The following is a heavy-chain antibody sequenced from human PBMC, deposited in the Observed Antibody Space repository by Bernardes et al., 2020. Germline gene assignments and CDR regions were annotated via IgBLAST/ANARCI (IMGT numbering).Heavy chain of an antibody. CDR3: ARDLEVASRGRAFDI. J-gene: IGHJ3*02. Sequence: SLRLSCAASGFSFSKNWMFWVRQAPGKGLVWVSAISYDGSATFYADSVQGRMTISRDNARNTLYLEMNSLRAEDTAVYYCARDLEVASRGRAFDIWGQGTMVTVSS. CDR2: ISYDGSAT. V-gene: IGHV3-74*01. CDR1: GFSFSKNW.